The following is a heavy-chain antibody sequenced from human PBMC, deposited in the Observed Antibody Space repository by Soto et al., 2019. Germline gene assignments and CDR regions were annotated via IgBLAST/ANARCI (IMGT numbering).Heavy chain of an antibody. V-gene: IGHV3-23*01. CDR1: GFTFSSYA. J-gene: IGHJ5*02. CDR2: ISGSGGST. CDR3: ASLAGYSSSWYNWFDP. D-gene: IGHD6-13*01. Sequence: GESLKISCAASGFTFSSYAMSWVRQAPGKGLEWVSAISGSGGSTYYADSVKGRFTISRDNSKNTLYLQMNSLRAEDTAVYYCASLAGYSSSWYNWFDPWGQGTLVTVSS.